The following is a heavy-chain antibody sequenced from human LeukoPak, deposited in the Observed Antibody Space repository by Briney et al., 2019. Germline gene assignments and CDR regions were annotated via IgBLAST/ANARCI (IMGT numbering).Heavy chain of an antibody. V-gene: IGHV4-59*01. D-gene: IGHD6-19*01. J-gene: IGHJ6*02. Sequence: PETLSLTCTVSGGSISSYYWSWVRQPPGKGLEWIGYIYYSGSTNYNPSLKSRVTISVDTSKNQFSLKLSSVTAADTAVYYCATHSSGFTSGMDVWGQGTTVTVSS. CDR3: ATHSSGFTSGMDV. CDR1: GGSISSYY. CDR2: IYYSGST.